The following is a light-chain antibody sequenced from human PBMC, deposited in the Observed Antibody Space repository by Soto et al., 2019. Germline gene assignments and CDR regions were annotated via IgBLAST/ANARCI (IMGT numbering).Light chain of an antibody. Sequence: DRVTITCRGSQFISTSLAWYQVKPGKAPKVLIYAASTLESGVPSRFSATVSGTEFSLTITSLKPEDFATYYCQQLFDSPITFGQGTRLEIK. V-gene: IGKV1-9*01. CDR2: AAS. CDR1: QFISTS. J-gene: IGKJ5*01. CDR3: QQLFDSPIT.